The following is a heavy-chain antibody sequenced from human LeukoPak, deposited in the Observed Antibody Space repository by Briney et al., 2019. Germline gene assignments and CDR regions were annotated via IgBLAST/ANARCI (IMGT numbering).Heavy chain of an antibody. CDR3: AKDRCSSSTCREAFEI. CDR2: ITAGGGST. Sequence: GGSLRLSCAASGFTFSDYAMSWVRQAPGKGLEWVSGITAGGGSTFFADSVKGRFTISRDNSKNTLYLQMNSLSAEDTAVYHCAKDRCSSSTCREAFEIWGQGTLVTISS. CDR1: GFTFSDYA. V-gene: IGHV3-23*01. D-gene: IGHD2-2*01. J-gene: IGHJ3*02.